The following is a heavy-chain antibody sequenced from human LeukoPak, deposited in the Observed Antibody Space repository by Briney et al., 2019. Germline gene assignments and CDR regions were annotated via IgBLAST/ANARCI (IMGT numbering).Heavy chain of an antibody. D-gene: IGHD2-2*01. J-gene: IGHJ5*01. V-gene: IGHV4-39*07. CDR2: ISYSGST. CDR1: SDSFSRRTSY. CDR3: AGDADTINWFFF. Sequence: PSETLSLTCTASSDSFSRRTSYWGWLRQPPGKGLEWIGSISYSGSTSYNPSLKSRVTISVDTSKTQFSLKLTSVTAADTAVYYCAGDADTINWFFFWGRGTLVTVSS.